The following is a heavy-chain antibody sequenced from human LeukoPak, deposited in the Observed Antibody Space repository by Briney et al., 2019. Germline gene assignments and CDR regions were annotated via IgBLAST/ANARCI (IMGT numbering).Heavy chain of an antibody. J-gene: IGHJ5*02. V-gene: IGHV1-2*06. Sequence: GASVKVSCKASGYTFTAYYMHWVRQAPGQGLEWMGRFDANSGGTNYAQKFQDRVTMTRDTSISTAYMELSRLRSDDTAVYYCARGTSSSNSNWFDPWGQGTPVTVSS. D-gene: IGHD4-11*01. CDR1: GYTFTAYY. CDR2: FDANSGGT. CDR3: ARGTSSSNSNWFDP.